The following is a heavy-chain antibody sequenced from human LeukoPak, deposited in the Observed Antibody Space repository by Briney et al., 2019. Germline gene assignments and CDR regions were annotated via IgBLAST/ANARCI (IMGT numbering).Heavy chain of an antibody. D-gene: IGHD3-22*01. CDR3: ASFKTPIVGDAFDI. CDR1: GGTFSSYA. Sequence: ASVKVSCKASGGTFSSYAISWVRQAPGQGLEWMGGIIPIFGTANYAQKFQGRVTITTDESTSTAYMELSSLRSEDTAVYYCASFKTPIVGDAFDIWGQGTMVTVSS. J-gene: IGHJ3*02. CDR2: IIPIFGTA. V-gene: IGHV1-69*05.